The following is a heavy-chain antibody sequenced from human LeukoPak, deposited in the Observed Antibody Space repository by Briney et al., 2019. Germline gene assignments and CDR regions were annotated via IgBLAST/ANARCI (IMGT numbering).Heavy chain of an antibody. Sequence: SETLSLTCTVSGGSISSYYWSWIRQPPGKGLEWIGYIYYSGSTNYNPSLKSRVTISVDTSKNQFSLKLSSVTAADTAVYYCAREDGDSSLFDYWGQGTLVTVSS. D-gene: IGHD4-17*01. CDR2: IYYSGST. V-gene: IGHV4-59*01. J-gene: IGHJ4*02. CDR1: GGSISSYY. CDR3: AREDGDSSLFDY.